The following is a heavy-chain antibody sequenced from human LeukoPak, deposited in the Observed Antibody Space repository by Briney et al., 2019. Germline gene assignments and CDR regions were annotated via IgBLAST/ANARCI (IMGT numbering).Heavy chain of an antibody. J-gene: IGHJ4*02. Sequence: GGSLRLSCAASGFTFSSYSMNWVRQAPGKWLEWVSSISSSSSYIHYADSVRGRFTISRDNAKNSLFLQMNSLRAEDTAVYYCARTYYDILTGYNPYFDYWGQGILVTVSS. CDR3: ARTYYDILTGYNPYFDY. D-gene: IGHD3-9*01. CDR1: GFTFSSYS. V-gene: IGHV3-21*01. CDR2: ISSSSSYI.